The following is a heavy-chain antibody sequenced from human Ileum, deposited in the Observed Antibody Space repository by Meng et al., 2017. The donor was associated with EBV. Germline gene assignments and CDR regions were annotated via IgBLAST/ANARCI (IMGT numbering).Heavy chain of an antibody. J-gene: IGHJ1*01. D-gene: IGHD3-16*01. CDR2: IRSKSAGGTT. CDR1: GFTFSKDW. V-gene: IGHV3-15*01. Sequence: EGQLVESGGGLVGPGGSLRLACAASGFTFSKDWMKWVGQTPGKGLEWVGRIRSKSAGGTTDYAAPVKGRFTISRDDSEDTLYLQMNSLKTEDTAVYYCTTWGGNWGQGTLVTVSS. CDR3: TTWGGN.